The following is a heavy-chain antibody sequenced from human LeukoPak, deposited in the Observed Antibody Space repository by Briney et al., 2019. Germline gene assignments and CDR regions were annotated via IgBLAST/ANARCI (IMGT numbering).Heavy chain of an antibody. CDR2: IYYSGST. D-gene: IGHD3-22*01. CDR1: GGSISSYY. CDR3: ARVSGYSSY. V-gene: IGHV4-59*01. J-gene: IGHJ4*02. Sequence: PSETLSLTCTVSGGSISSYYWSWIRQPPGKGLEWIGYIYYSGSTNYNPSLKSRVTISVDTSKNQFSLKLSSVTAADMAVYYCARVSGYSSYWGQGTLVTVSS.